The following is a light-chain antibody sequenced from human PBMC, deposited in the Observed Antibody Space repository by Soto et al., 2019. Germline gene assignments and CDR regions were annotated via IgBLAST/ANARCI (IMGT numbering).Light chain of an antibody. Sequence: QTVVTQQPSPTVSPGGTVTLTCGSSTGSVTSGHFPFWFQQRPGQAPRTLIYDTNNKQSWTPARFSGSLLGGKAALTLSGAQPEDEADYYCLLTYTGTRVFGGGTQLTVL. CDR1: TGSVTSGHF. J-gene: IGLJ7*01. CDR2: DTN. CDR3: LLTYTGTRV. V-gene: IGLV7-46*01.